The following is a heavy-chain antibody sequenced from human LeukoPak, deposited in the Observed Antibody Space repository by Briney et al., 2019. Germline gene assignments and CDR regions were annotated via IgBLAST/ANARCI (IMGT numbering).Heavy chain of an antibody. D-gene: IGHD6-13*01. CDR3: AKDSEIAAAGSYWYFDL. Sequence: PGGSLRLSCAASGFTFRSYDMHWVRQAPGKGLQWVAVIPYDGSNKYHTDSVKGRFTISRDNSKNTLYLQMNSLRAEDTAVYYCAKDSEIAAAGSYWYFDLWGRGTLVTVSS. V-gene: IGHV3-30*18. CDR2: IPYDGSNK. J-gene: IGHJ2*01. CDR1: GFTFRSYD.